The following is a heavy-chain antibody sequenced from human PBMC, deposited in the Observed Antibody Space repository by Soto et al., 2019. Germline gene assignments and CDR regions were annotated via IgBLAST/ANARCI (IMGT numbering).Heavy chain of an antibody. J-gene: IGHJ5*02. Sequence: PGGSLRLSCAGSGFTFSTYWMGWVRQTPRRGLEWVANIKGDGSQTSYVDSLKGRFTISRDNAKNSLYLQMDSLRSDDTAVYYCARDVLHFDWRYPPSIWFDPWGQGTLVTVSS. CDR3: ARDVLHFDWRYPPSIWFDP. CDR1: GFTFSTYW. CDR2: IKGDGSQT. D-gene: IGHD3-9*01. V-gene: IGHV3-7*05.